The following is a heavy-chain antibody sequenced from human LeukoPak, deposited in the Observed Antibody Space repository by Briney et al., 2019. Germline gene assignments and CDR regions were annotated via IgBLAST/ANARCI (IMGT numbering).Heavy chain of an antibody. CDR2: ISSRSSYI. D-gene: IGHD3-3*01. V-gene: IGHV3-21*01. CDR1: GFTFSSYS. CDR3: ARDRGAGFWSGQTYFDY. Sequence: GGSLRLSCAASGFTFSSYSMNWVRQAPGKGLEWVPSISSRSSYIYYADSVKGRFTISRDNAKNSLYLQMNSLRAEDTAVYYCARDRGAGFWSGQTYFDYWGQGTLVTVSS. J-gene: IGHJ4*02.